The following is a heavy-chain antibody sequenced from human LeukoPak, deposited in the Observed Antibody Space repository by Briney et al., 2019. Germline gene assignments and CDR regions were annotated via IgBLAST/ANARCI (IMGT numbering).Heavy chain of an antibody. CDR3: AKGPQLYSGYHPDY. D-gene: IGHD5-12*01. CDR2: ITGSDDAT. Sequence: PGGSLRLSCAASGFTFSSAAMTWVRQAPGKGLEWVSTITGSDDATYYADSVKGRFTISRDFSRNTVGLQMNSLRTEDTAIYYCAKGPQLYSGYHPDYWGQGTLVTVSS. CDR1: GFTFSSAA. J-gene: IGHJ4*02. V-gene: IGHV3-23*01.